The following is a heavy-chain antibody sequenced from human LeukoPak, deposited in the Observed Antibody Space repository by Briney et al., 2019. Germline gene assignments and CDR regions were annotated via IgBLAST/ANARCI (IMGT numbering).Heavy chain of an antibody. Sequence: PSETLSLTCTVSGGSISSYYWSWIRQPPGEGLEWIGYIYYSGSTNYNPSLKSRVTISVDTSKNQFSLKLSSVTAADTAVYYCAREAGYSSGYYYFDYWGQGTLVTVSS. D-gene: IGHD6-19*01. CDR1: GGSISSYY. J-gene: IGHJ4*02. V-gene: IGHV4-59*01. CDR2: IYYSGST. CDR3: AREAGYSSGYYYFDY.